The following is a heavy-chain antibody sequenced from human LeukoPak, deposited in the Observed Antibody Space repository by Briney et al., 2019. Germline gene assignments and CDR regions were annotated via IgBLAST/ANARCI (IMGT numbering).Heavy chain of an antibody. J-gene: IGHJ4*02. CDR3: AREGAYYLDS. CDR1: GFTFSSYW. Sequence: PRGSLRLSCAASGFTFSSYWMRWVRQAEGKGLVWVANVKQDGSERYYGGSVMGGFTISIDNAKNSLYLQMNSLRAEDTAVYYCAREGAYYLDSWGQGTLVAVSS. CDR2: VKQDGSER. D-gene: IGHD4/OR15-4a*01. V-gene: IGHV3-7*01.